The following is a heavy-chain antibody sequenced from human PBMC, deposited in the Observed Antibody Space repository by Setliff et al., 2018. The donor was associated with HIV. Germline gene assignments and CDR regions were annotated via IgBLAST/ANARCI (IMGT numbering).Heavy chain of an antibody. D-gene: IGHD3-3*01. CDR1: GGSISSYY. V-gene: IGHV4-4*07. CDR2: IYTSGST. Sequence: SETLSLTCTVSGGSISSYYWSWVRQPAGKGLEWIGRIYTSGSTNYNPSLKSRVTMSVDTSKNQFSLKLSSVTAADTAVYYCARDGFWSGYIDYWGQGTLVTVSS. CDR3: ARDGFWSGYIDY. J-gene: IGHJ4*02.